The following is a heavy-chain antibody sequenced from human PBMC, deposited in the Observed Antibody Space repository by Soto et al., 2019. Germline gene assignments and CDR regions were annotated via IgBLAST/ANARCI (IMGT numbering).Heavy chain of an antibody. V-gene: IGHV3-23*01. CDR1: GFTFSSYA. CDR3: VTETYYYGSGSYYPFDY. CDR2: ISGSGGST. J-gene: IGHJ4*02. Sequence: EVQLLESGGGLVQPGGSLRLSCAASGFTFSSYAMSWVRQAPGKGLEWVSAISGSGGSTYYADSVKGRFTISRDNSKNTLYLQMNSLRAEDTAVYYCVTETYYYGSGSYYPFDYWGQGTLVTVSS. D-gene: IGHD3-10*01.